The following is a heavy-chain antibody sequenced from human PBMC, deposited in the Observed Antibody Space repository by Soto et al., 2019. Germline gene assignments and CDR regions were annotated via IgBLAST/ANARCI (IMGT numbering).Heavy chain of an antibody. CDR2: IDGSGTTK. CDR3: ARGFGRFNY. CDR1: GFTFNDFE. J-gene: IGHJ4*02. V-gene: IGHV3-48*03. D-gene: IGHD3-10*01. Sequence: EVQLLESGGGLVQPGGSLRLSCGVSGFTFNDFEMNWVRQAPGKGLEWLAYIDGSGTTKKYADSVRGRFTISRDNPNNSLLLQMSSLSAADMAIYYCARGFGRFNYWGQGTLVSVSS.